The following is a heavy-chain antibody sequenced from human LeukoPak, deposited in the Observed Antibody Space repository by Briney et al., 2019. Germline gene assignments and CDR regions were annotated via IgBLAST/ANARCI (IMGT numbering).Heavy chain of an antibody. V-gene: IGHV4-34*01. Sequence: SETLSLTCAVYGGSFSGYYWSWIRQPPGKGLEWIGEINHSGSTNYNPSLKSRVTISVDTSKNQFSLKLSSVTAADTAVYYCARALNCSGGSCYFGVGMDVWGQGTTVTVSS. CDR3: ARALNCSGGSCYFGVGMDV. CDR1: GGSFSGYY. CDR2: INHSGST. D-gene: IGHD2-15*01. J-gene: IGHJ6*02.